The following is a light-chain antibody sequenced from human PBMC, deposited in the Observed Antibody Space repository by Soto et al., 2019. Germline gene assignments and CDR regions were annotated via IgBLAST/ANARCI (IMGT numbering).Light chain of an antibody. CDR2: QVS. V-gene: IGKV2-30*01. J-gene: IGKJ1*01. CDR3: VQGTHWPWT. Sequence: VVMTQSPLSLSVTLGQPASISCRSSQGLVYSDGNTFLNWFHQRPGQSPRRLIYQVSNRDPGVPDRFSGSGSGTDYTLTISRVEVEDVGIYCCVQGTHWPWTFGQGTKVEIK. CDR1: QGLVYSDGNTF.